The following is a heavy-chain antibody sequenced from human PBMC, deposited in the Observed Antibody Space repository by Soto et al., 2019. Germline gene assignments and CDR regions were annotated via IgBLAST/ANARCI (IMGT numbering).Heavy chain of an antibody. CDR3: ARGFVGFDL. V-gene: IGHV3-23*01. CDR2: ISGNGGRK. J-gene: IGHJ5*02. Sequence: GGSLRLSCAASGFTFSSYAMSWVRQAPGKGLEWVSAISGNGGRKYYADSVKGRFTISRDNSKNTLYLQMNSLRAEDTAVYYCARGFVGFDLWGQGTLVTVSS. CDR1: GFTFSSYA.